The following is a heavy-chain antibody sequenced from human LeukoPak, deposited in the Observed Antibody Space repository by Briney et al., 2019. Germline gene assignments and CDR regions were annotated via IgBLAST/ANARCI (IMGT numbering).Heavy chain of an antibody. Sequence: RSSETLSLTCTVSGGSISSSSYYWGWIRQPPGKGLEWIGSIYYSGSTYYNPSLKSRVTISVDTSKNQFSLKLSSVTAADTAVYYCARKEEEGAFDIWGQGTMVTVSS. J-gene: IGHJ3*02. CDR2: IYYSGST. CDR1: GGSISSSSYY. V-gene: IGHV4-39*01. CDR3: ARKEEEGAFDI.